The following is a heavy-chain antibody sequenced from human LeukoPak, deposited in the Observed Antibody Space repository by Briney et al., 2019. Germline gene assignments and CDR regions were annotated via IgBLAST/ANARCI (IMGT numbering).Heavy chain of an antibody. J-gene: IGHJ4*02. CDR2: IYPGDSDT. Sequence: GESLKISCKGSGYSFTSYWSAWVRQMPGKGLEWMGIIYPGDSDTRYSRSFQGQVTISADKSISTAYLQWSSLKASDTAMYYCARRGAETTVTTFDLWGQGTLVTVSS. D-gene: IGHD4-17*01. V-gene: IGHV5-51*01. CDR1: GYSFTSYW. CDR3: ARRGAETTVTTFDL.